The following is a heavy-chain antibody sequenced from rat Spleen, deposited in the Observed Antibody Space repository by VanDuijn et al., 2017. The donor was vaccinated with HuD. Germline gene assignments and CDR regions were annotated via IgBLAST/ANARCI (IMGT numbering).Heavy chain of an antibody. CDR3: TRDRPVVRGVMDA. CDR2: ITNIAGRT. V-gene: IGHV5-31*01. J-gene: IGHJ4*01. Sequence: EVQLVESGGGLVQPGRSLKLSCVASGFTFNNYWMTWIRQSPGKGLEWVASITNIAGRTHYPDSVKGRFTISRDIAKSTLFLQMNSLKSEDTATYYCTRDRPVVRGVMDAWGQGASVTVSS. CDR1: GFTFNNYW. D-gene: IGHD4-3*01.